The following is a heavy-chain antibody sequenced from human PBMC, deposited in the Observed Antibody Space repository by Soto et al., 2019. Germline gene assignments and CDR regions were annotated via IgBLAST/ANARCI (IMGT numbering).Heavy chain of an antibody. Sequence: PGGSLRLSCAASGFTFSSYGMHWVRQAPGKGLEWVAVISYDGSNKYYADSVKGRFTISRDNSKNTLYLQMNSLRAEDTAVYYCATEWSWGYWGQGTLVTVSS. CDR3: ATEWSWGY. CDR2: ISYDGSNK. D-gene: IGHD3-3*01. V-gene: IGHV3-30*03. CDR1: GFTFSSYG. J-gene: IGHJ4*02.